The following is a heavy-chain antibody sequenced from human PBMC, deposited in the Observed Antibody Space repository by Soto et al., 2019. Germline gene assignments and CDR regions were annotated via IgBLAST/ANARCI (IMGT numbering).Heavy chain of an antibody. D-gene: IGHD6-13*01. CDR3: ARGAIRGSSSWSYYYYGMDV. CDR1: GYTCTSYD. CDR2: MNPNRGNT. Sequence: QVQLVQSGAEVKKPGAAVKVSCKASGYTCTSYDINWVRQATGQGLEWMGWMNPNRGNTGYAQKFQGRVTMTRNTSISTAYMEVGSLRSEETAVYYCARGAIRGSSSWSYYYYGMDVWGQGTTVTVSS. V-gene: IGHV1-8*01. J-gene: IGHJ6*02.